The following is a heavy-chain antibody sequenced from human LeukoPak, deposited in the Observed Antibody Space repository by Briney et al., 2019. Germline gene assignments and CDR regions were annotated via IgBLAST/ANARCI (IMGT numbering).Heavy chain of an antibody. D-gene: IGHD3-10*01. J-gene: IGHJ4*02. Sequence: GGSLRLSCAASGFTFSDYYMSWIRQAPGKGLEWVSYISSSSSYTNYAASVKGRFTISRDNAKNSLYLQMNSLRAEDTAVYYCARDPNYYGSGSGDYWGQGTLVTVSS. CDR2: ISSSSSYT. CDR1: GFTFSDYY. V-gene: IGHV3-11*05. CDR3: ARDPNYYGSGSGDY.